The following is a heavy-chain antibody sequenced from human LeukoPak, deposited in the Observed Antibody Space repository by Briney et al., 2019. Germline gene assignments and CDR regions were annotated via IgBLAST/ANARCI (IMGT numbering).Heavy chain of an antibody. CDR1: GFTFSSYA. V-gene: IGHV3-21*01. CDR2: ISSSGTYI. J-gene: IGHJ4*02. CDR3: ARALGGKFDY. D-gene: IGHD3-10*01. Sequence: GGSLRLSCAASGFTFSSYAMNWVRQAPGKGLEWVSSISSSGTYIHYADSVKGRFTISRDNAKNSLYLQMNSLRAEDTAVYYCARALGGKFDYWGQGTLVTVSP.